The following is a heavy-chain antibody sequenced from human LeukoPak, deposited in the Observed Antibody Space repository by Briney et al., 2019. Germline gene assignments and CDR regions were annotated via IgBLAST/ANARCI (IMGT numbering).Heavy chain of an antibody. CDR2: ISYDGSNE. V-gene: IGHV3-30*18. CDR3: AKILYSGSYYGGFIFDY. D-gene: IGHD1-26*01. Sequence: GGSLRLSCAASGFTFSSYGMHWVRQAPGKGLEWVAVISYDGSNEYYADSVKGRFTISRDNSKNTLYLQMNSLRAEDTAVYYCAKILYSGSYYGGFIFDYWGQGTLVTVSS. CDR1: GFTFSSYG. J-gene: IGHJ4*02.